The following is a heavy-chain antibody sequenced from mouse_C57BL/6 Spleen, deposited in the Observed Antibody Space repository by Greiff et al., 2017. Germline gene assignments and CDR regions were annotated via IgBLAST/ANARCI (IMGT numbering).Heavy chain of an antibody. CDR1: GYTFTSYW. CDR2: IHPNSGST. V-gene: IGHV1-64*01. CDR3: AREGIYYDYDGNFDG. D-gene: IGHD2-4*01. J-gene: IGHJ1*03. Sequence: QVQLQQPGAELVKPGASVKLSCKASGYTFTSYWMHWVKQRPGQGLEWIGMIHPNSGSTNYNEKFKSKATLTVDKSSSPAYMQLSSLTSEDSAVYHCAREGIYYDYDGNFDGWGTETKVSV.